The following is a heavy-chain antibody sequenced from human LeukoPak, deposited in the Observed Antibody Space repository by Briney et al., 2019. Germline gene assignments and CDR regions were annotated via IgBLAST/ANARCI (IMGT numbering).Heavy chain of an antibody. J-gene: IGHJ4*02. D-gene: IGHD6-13*01. V-gene: IGHV4-34*01. Sequence: SETLSLTCAVYGGSFSGYYWSWIRQPPGKGLEWIGEINHSGSTNYNPSLKSRVTISVDTSKNQFSLKLNSVTAADTAVYYCAREPSAAGFSYWGQGTLVTLSS. CDR2: INHSGST. CDR3: AREPSAAGFSY. CDR1: GGSFSGYY.